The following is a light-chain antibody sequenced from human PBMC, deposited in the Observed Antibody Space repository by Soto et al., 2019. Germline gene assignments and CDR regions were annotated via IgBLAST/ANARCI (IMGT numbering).Light chain of an antibody. Sequence: GDRVTITCRASESVTIWLAWYQQKPGKAPRLLIYDASTLEGGVPSRFSASGSGTEFTLTISSLQPDDFATYYCEKYDSRSPWTFGQGTKSEIK. CDR3: EKYDSRSPWT. CDR1: ESVTIW. V-gene: IGKV1-5*01. J-gene: IGKJ1*01. CDR2: DAS.